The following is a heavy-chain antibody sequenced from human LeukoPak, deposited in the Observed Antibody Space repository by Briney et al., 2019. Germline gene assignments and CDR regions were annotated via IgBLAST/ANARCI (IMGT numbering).Heavy chain of an antibody. CDR1: GGSISSNN. D-gene: IGHD4-17*01. J-gene: IGHJ5*02. Sequence: SETLSLTCAVSGGSISSNNWWSWIRQPPGKGLEWIGYIYYSGSTNYNPSLKSRVTISVDTSKNQFSLKLSSVTAADTAVYYCTRDTGTTGEVKFDPWGQGTLVTVSS. CDR3: TRDTGTTGEVKFDP. V-gene: IGHV4-59*01. CDR2: IYYSGST.